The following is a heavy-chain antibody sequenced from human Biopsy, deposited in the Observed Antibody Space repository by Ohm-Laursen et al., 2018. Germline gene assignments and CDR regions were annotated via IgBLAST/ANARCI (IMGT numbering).Heavy chain of an antibody. CDR2: TFYRAKWYT. CDR3: ARSGSDSLNYYFDF. V-gene: IGHV6-1*01. Sequence: PPGTLSLTCAISGDSVSSNRAAWNWIRQSPSGGLEWLGRTFYRAKWYTDFAVSVKSRITLTPDPSTNQFTLQLNSVTPDDTAVYYCARSGSDSLNYYFDFWGQGTLVTVSS. D-gene: IGHD2-21*02. J-gene: IGHJ4*02. CDR1: GDSVSSNRAA.